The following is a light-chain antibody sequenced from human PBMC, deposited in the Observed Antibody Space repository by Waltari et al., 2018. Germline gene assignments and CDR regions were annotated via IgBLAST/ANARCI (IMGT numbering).Light chain of an antibody. Sequence: QSVLTQPPSTSGTPGQTVTISCSGSSPNIGTTTVIWYQQFPGTAPKVLVFANYHRPSGVPNRFSASQSGTSASLVISGLQSEDEGDYFCAAWDDSLIGRVFGGGTTLTVL. CDR3: AAWDDSLIGRV. CDR2: ANY. V-gene: IGLV1-44*01. CDR1: SPNIGTTT. J-gene: IGLJ3*02.